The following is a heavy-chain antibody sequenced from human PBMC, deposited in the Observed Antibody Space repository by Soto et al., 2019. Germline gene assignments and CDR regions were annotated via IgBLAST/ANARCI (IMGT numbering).Heavy chain of an antibody. CDR1: GFTFTSYA. CDR3: AKERYSSVWRGGFDY. J-gene: IGHJ4*02. CDR2: MSGSGGRT. Sequence: EVQLLESGGGLVQPGGSLRLSCAASGFTFTSYAMSWLRQAPGKGLEWVSAMSGSGGRTNYADSVKGRFTISRDSSKNTLYLEMNSLKAEDTALYYCAKERYSSVWRGGFDYWSQGTLVTVSS. V-gene: IGHV3-23*01. D-gene: IGHD6-19*01.